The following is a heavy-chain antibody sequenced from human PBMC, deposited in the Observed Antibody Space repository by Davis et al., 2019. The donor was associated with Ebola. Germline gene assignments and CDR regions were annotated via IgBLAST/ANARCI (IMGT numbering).Heavy chain of an antibody. Sequence: SETLSLTCGVSGGSISTNNWWSWVRQPPGKDLEWIGEIYHSGTTSYNPSLMSRVTISVDRSKNQFSLKLSSVTAADTAVYYCARAMVTMVSFAFDIWGQGTVVTVSS. V-gene: IGHV4-4*02. J-gene: IGHJ3*02. D-gene: IGHD3-10*01. CDR3: ARAMVTMVSFAFDI. CDR1: GGSISTNNW. CDR2: IYHSGTT.